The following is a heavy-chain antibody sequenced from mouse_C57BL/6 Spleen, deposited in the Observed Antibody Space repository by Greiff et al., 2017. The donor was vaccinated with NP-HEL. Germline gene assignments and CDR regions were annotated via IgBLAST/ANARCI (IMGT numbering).Heavy chain of an antibody. CDR1: GYTFTDYY. CDR3: ARSGSSGYFDY. Sequence: EVQLKESGPVLVKPGASVKMSCKASGYTFTDYYMNWVKQSHGKSLEWIGVINPYNGGTSYNQKFKGKATLTVDKSSSTAYMELNSLTSEDSAVYYCARSGSSGYFDYWGQGTTLTVSS. V-gene: IGHV1-19*01. CDR2: INPYNGGT. D-gene: IGHD3-2*02. J-gene: IGHJ2*01.